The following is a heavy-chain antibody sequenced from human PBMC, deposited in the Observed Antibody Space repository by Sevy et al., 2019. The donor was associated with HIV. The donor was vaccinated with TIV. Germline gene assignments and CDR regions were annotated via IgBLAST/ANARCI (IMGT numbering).Heavy chain of an antibody. CDR2: ISSSSSYI. CDR1: GFTFSSYS. J-gene: IGHJ5*02. V-gene: IGHV3-21*01. D-gene: IGHD6-13*01. Sequence: GGSLRLSCAASGFTFSSYSMNLVRQAPGKGLEWVSSISSSSSYIYYADSVKGRFTISRDNAKNSLYLQMNSLRAEDTAVYYCARLGTRTKGIAAPWNWFDPWGQGTLVTVSS. CDR3: ARLGTRTKGIAAPWNWFDP.